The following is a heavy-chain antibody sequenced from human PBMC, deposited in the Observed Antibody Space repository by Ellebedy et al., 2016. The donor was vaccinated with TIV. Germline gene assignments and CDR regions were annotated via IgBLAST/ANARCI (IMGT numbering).Heavy chain of an antibody. D-gene: IGHD5-24*01. V-gene: IGHV4-59*08. Sequence: MPSETLSLTCTVSGGSISSYYWSWIRQPPGKGLEWIGYIYYSGSTNYNPSLKSRVTISVDTSKNQFSLKLSSVTAADTAVYYCARHVEMATMNRFIDWFDPWGQGTLVTVSS. J-gene: IGHJ5*02. CDR3: ARHVEMATMNRFIDWFDP. CDR1: GGSISSYY. CDR2: IYYSGST.